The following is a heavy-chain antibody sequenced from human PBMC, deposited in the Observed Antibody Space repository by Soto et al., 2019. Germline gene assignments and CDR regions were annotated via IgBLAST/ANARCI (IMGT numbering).Heavy chain of an antibody. CDR2: ISNDGSNK. CDR3: EKVVVPDSSPPTFYYCPGKHV. D-gene: IGHD3-22*01. V-gene: IGHV3-30*18. CDR1: GFSFSTYG. Sequence: QVQMVESGGGVVQPGRALRLSCEASGFSFSTYGMHWVRQAPGKGLEWMAVISNDGSNKYYADSVKGRFTNSRDNSNDTLFLQMHGLRGEDAVGYYCEKVVVPDSSPPTFYYCPGKHVWGQGTTVTVSS. J-gene: IGHJ6*02.